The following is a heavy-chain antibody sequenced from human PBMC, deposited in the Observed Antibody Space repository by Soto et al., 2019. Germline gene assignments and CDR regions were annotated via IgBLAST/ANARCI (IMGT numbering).Heavy chain of an antibody. D-gene: IGHD6-25*01. V-gene: IGHV4-30-4*01. CDR3: ARAFGSVHSSDYSLKDVFDI. J-gene: IGHJ3*02. CDR2: IHYSGGT. Sequence: QVQLQESGPGLVKPSQTLALTCTVSGGSLSTGDSYWSWIRQPPGKGLEWLGYIHYSGGTYYMPSLKSRTTLSLDTYKNQFSVKLNSVTAADTAVYYCARAFGSVHSSDYSLKDVFDIWGRGTLVTISS. CDR1: GGSLSTGDSY.